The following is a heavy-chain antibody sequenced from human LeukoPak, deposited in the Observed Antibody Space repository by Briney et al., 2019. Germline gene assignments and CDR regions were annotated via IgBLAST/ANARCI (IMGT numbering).Heavy chain of an antibody. CDR2: IYYSGST. V-gene: IGHV4-59*01. D-gene: IGHD4-17*01. CDR1: GGSFSGYY. J-gene: IGHJ4*02. Sequence: PSETLSLTCAVYGGSFSGYYWSWIRQPPGKGLEWIGYIYYSGSTNYNPSLKSRVTISVDTSKNQFSLKLSSVTAADTAVYYCARARVDYGDYSLDYWGQGTLVTVSS. CDR3: ARARVDYGDYSLDY.